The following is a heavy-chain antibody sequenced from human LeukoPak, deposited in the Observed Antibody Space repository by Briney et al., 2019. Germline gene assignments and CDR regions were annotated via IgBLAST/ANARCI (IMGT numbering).Heavy chain of an antibody. D-gene: IGHD3-9*01. V-gene: IGHV4-59*01. Sequence: PSETLSLTCTVPGGSISSYYWSWIRQPPGKGLEWIGYIYYSGSTNYNPSLKSRVTISVDTSKSQFSLKLSSVTAADTAVYYCARVGYDILTGYYRDYYYYYMDVWGKGTTVTISS. CDR3: ARVGYDILTGYYRDYYYYYMDV. CDR2: IYYSGST. CDR1: GGSISSYY. J-gene: IGHJ6*03.